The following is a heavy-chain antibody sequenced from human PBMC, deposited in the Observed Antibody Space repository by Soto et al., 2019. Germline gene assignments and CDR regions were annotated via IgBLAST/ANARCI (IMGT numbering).Heavy chain of an antibody. J-gene: IGHJ2*01. CDR3: ARGILSSYWYFDL. CDR2: IYYSGST. CDR1: GGSISSYY. Sequence: QVQLQESGPGLVKPSETLSLTCTVSGGSISSYYWSWIRQPPGKGLEWIGYIYYSGSTNYNPSLKSRVTISVDTSKTQFSLKLSSVTAADTAVYYCARGILSSYWYFDLWGRGTLVTVSS. V-gene: IGHV4-59*01. D-gene: IGHD2-15*01.